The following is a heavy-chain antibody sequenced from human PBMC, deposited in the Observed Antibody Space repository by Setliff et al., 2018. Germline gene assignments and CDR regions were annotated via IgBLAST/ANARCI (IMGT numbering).Heavy chain of an antibody. CDR3: ARDLSGSYRVHAFDI. CDR2: ISSSSSYI. J-gene: IGHJ3*02. Sequence: GGSLRLSCAASGFTFSSYSMNRVRQAPGKGLEWVSSISSSSSYIYYADSVKGRFTISRDNAKNSLYLQMNSLRAEDTAVYYCARDLSGSYRVHAFDIWGQGTMVTVSS. D-gene: IGHD1-26*01. CDR1: GFTFSSYS. V-gene: IGHV3-21*01.